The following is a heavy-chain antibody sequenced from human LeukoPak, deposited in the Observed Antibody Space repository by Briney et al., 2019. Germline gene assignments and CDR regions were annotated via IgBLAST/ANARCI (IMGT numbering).Heavy chain of an antibody. CDR1: GFMFNKFA. V-gene: IGHV3-23*01. Sequence: GGSLRLSCAASGFMFNKFAMSWVRQAPGKGLKWVSGISAGGDYTYHADSVKGRFTISRDNSKNTVYLQMNSLRAEDTAVYYCAKSPRDQLLYGDIWGQGTMVTVSS. CDR2: ISAGGDYT. D-gene: IGHD2-2*02. J-gene: IGHJ3*02. CDR3: AKSPRDQLLYGDI.